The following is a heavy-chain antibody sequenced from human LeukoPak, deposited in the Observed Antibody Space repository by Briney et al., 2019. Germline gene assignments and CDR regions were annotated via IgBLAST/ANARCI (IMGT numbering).Heavy chain of an antibody. V-gene: IGHV4-34*01. D-gene: IGHD5-18*01. CDR3: ARAGYSYGYRDDY. Sequence: SETLSLTCAVYGGSFSGYYWSWIRQPPGKGLEWIGEINHSGSTNYNPSLKSRVTISVDTSKNQFSLKLSSVTAADTAVYYCARAGYSYGYRDDYWGQGTLVTVSS. CDR2: INHSGST. CDR1: GGSFSGYY. J-gene: IGHJ4*02.